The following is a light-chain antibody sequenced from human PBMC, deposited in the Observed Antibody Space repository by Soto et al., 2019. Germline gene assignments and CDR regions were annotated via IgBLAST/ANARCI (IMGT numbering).Light chain of an antibody. J-gene: IGKJ2*01. V-gene: IGKV3-11*01. CDR3: QMRSNWPPYT. Sequence: EIVLTQSPATLSLSPGERATLSCRASQSVSSYVAWYQQKPGQAPRLLIYDASTRATGIPARFSGSASGTDFPITISSLEAADVAVYYCQMRSNWPPYTFGQGTKLEIK. CDR1: QSVSSY. CDR2: DAS.